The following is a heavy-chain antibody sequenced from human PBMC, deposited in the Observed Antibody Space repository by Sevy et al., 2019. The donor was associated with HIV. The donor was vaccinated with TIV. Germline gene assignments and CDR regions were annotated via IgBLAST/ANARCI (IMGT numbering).Heavy chain of an antibody. CDR2: IRLDGNDK. D-gene: IGHD5-12*01. CDR3: ARDPGYSGYDWGALTYYFDY. V-gene: IGHV3-30*02. CDR1: GFSFSNYG. J-gene: IGHJ4*02. Sequence: GGSLRLSCEAFGFSFSNYGMHWVRQAPGKGPEWVSSIRLDGNDKQYADSVKGRFTISRDNSKNTPNLQMNSLRAEDTAVYYCARDPGYSGYDWGALTYYFDYWGQGTLVTVSS.